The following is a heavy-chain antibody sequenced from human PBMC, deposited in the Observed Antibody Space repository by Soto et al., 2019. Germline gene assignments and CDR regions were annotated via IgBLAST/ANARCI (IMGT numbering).Heavy chain of an antibody. CDR1: GFTFSSYP. D-gene: IGHD6-13*01. CDR2: ISGSGGST. CDR3: AKDSNSYSSSWYNHYFYGMDV. J-gene: IGHJ6*02. Sequence: PGGYLRLTCAASGFTFSSYPMSWVRQAPGKGLEWVSAISGSGGSTYYADSVKGRFTISRDNSKNTLYLQMNSLRAEDTAVYYCAKDSNSYSSSWYNHYFYGMDVRGEATTV. V-gene: IGHV3-23*01.